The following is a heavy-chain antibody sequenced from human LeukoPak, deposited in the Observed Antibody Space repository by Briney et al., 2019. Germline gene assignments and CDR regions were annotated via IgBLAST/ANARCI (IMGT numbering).Heavy chain of an antibody. CDR3: ARTDSSGWWGY. J-gene: IGHJ4*02. D-gene: IGHD6-19*01. CDR2: IYYSGST. Sequence: SETLSLTCTVSGGPISSYYWSWIRQPPGKGLEWIGYIYYSGSTNYNPSLKSRVTISVDTSKNQFSLKLSSVTAADTAVYYCARTDSSGWWGYWGRGTLVTVSS. V-gene: IGHV4-59*01. CDR1: GGPISSYY.